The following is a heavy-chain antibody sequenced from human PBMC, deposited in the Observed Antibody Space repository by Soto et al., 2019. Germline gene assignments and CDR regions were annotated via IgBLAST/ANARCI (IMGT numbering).Heavy chain of an antibody. J-gene: IGHJ5*02. CDR3: ASSQGNWFDP. V-gene: IGHV5-10-1*01. CDR2: IDPSDSYT. CDR1: GYSFTSYW. Sequence: GESLKISCKGSGYSFTSYWISWVRQMPGKGLEWMGRIDPSDSYTNYSPSFQGHVTISADKSISTAYLQWSSLKASDTAMYYCASSQGNWFDPWGQGTLVTVSS.